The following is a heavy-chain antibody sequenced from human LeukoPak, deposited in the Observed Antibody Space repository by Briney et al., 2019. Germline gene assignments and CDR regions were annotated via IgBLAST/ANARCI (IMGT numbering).Heavy chain of an antibody. J-gene: IGHJ6*03. V-gene: IGHV1-2*02. CDR3: ARDGWYISYMDV. Sequence: ASVKVSCKASGYTFTGYYMHWVRQAPGQGLEWMGWINPNSGGTNYAQKFQGRVTMTRDTSISTAYMELTRLRSDDMAVYYCARDGWYISYMDVWGKGTTITVSS. CDR1: GYTFTGYY. CDR2: INPNSGGT. D-gene: IGHD6-19*01.